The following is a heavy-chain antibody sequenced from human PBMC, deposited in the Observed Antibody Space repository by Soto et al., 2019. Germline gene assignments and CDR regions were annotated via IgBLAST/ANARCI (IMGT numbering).Heavy chain of an antibody. Sequence: ASVKVSCKASGYTFTIYFMHWVRQAPGQGLEWMGIINPSGGSTSYAQKFQGRVTMTRDTSTSTVYMELSSLRSEDTAVYYCARQYCSGGSCYTLDYWGQGTLVTVSS. V-gene: IGHV1-46*01. CDR2: INPSGGST. J-gene: IGHJ4*02. CDR3: ARQYCSGGSCYTLDY. D-gene: IGHD2-15*01. CDR1: GYTFTIYF.